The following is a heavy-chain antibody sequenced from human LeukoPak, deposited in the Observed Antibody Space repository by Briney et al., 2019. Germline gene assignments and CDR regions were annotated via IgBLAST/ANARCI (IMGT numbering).Heavy chain of an antibody. J-gene: IGHJ4*02. CDR3: ARTCSSSSCYMVH. CDR2: ISVYNGNT. D-gene: IGHD2-2*02. CDR1: GYTFANFG. V-gene: IGHV1-18*01. Sequence: ASVKVSCKASGYTFANFGITWVQQAPGQGLEWMGWISVYNGNTNYAQNLQGRVTLTTDTSTSTELRSLRSDDTALYYCARTCSSSSCYMVHWGQGTLVTVSS.